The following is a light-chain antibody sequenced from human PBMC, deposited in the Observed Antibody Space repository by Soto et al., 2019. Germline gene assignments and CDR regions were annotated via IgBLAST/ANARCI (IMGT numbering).Light chain of an antibody. CDR3: QQYGSSPRT. J-gene: IGKJ1*01. CDR1: QSVSSSY. CDR2: GAS. V-gene: IGKV3-20*01. Sequence: EIVLTQSPGTLSLSPGERATLSCRASQSVSSSYLAWYQQKPGQAPRLLIYGASSRAPGIPDRFSGSGSGTDFTLTISRLEPEDLAVYYCQQYGSSPRTFGQGTKVHIK.